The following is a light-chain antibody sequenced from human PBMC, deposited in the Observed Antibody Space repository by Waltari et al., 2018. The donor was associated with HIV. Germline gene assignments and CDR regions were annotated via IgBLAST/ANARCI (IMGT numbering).Light chain of an antibody. J-gene: IGLJ2*01. Sequence: QSALPPPPSASGSPGQSVTISRAGPSSDIGLYNFVSWYQHHPGKAPKRMISEVSRRPSGVPDRFSCSKSGNTASLTVSGLQAEDEAAYYCFSYAGNNYLLFGGGTKLTVL. V-gene: IGLV2-8*01. CDR1: SSDIGLYNF. CDR3: FSYAGNNYLL. CDR2: EVS.